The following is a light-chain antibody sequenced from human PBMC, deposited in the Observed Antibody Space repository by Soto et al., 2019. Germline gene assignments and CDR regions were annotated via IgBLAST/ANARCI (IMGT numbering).Light chain of an antibody. J-gene: IGKJ1*01. V-gene: IGKV1-5*01. CDR1: QTIFSW. Sequence: DIQITQSPSTLSASVGDRVTVTCRASQTIFSWLAWFQQTPGKAPKILIYDGSTLESGVPSRFTGSGSGTECTLTISRLQTDDFETYICQQYKSDFPTFGQGTKVDIK. CDR2: DGS. CDR3: QQYKSDFPT.